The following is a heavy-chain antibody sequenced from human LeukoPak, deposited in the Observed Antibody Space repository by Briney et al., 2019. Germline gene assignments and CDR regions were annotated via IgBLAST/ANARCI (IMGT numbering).Heavy chain of an antibody. J-gene: IGHJ4*02. D-gene: IGHD6-19*01. CDR1: GGTFSSYA. Sequence: SVKVSCKASGGTFSSYAISWVRQAPGQGLEWMGGIIPIFGTANYAQKFQGRVTITADKSTITAYMELSSLRSEDTAVYYCARVLGSGWRYFDYWGQGTLVTVSS. CDR3: ARVLGSGWRYFDY. V-gene: IGHV1-69*06. CDR2: IIPIFGTA.